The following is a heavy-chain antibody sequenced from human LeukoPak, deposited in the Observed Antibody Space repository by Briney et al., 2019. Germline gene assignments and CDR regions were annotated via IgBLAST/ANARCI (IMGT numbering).Heavy chain of an antibody. D-gene: IGHD6-19*01. V-gene: IGHV3-23*01. J-gene: IGHJ4*02. Sequence: QPGGSLRLSCAASGFTFSSYAISWVRQAPGKGLEWVSTVSGSGGSTYYADSAKGRFTISRDNSKNTLYLQMNSLRAEDTAVYYCAKNEDSSGWYREGSRGQGTLVTVSS. CDR3: AKNEDSSGWYREGS. CDR2: VSGSGGST. CDR1: GFTFSSYA.